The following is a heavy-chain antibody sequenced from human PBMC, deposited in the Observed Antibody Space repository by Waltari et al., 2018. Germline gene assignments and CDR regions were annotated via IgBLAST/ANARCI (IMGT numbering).Heavy chain of an antibody. CDR2: RWYDGSYK. V-gene: IGHV3-33*06. CDR1: GFPVSRHA. J-gene: IGHJ4*02. Sequence: QVQLVDSGGGVVQPGRSRRLYCAAPGFPVSRHAIPWVRQGPGKGLEWVAVRWYDGSYKFYADSVKGRFSISRDNPKNTLHLQMDSLRAEDSAIYYCAKDGSASRLVRYYLDSWGPGTLVTVSS. CDR3: AKDGSASRLVRYYLDS. D-gene: IGHD2-8*02.